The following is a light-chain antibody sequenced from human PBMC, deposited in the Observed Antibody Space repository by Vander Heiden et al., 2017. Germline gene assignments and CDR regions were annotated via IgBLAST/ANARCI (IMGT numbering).Light chain of an antibody. CDR2: YAS. V-gene: IGKV1-33*01. Sequence: DIQMTQSPSSLSASVGDTVTIACQASQDISNYLNWYQQKPGKAPKLLIYYASNLETGVPARFSGSGSATDFTFTISSLQPEDIATYYCQQDYNLPTTFGQGTKLEIK. CDR1: QDISNY. J-gene: IGKJ2*01. CDR3: QQDYNLPTT.